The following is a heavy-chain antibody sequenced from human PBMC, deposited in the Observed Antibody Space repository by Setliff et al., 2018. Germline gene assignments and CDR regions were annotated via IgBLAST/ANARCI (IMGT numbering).Heavy chain of an antibody. CDR1: GFTFSSYA. CDR3: AKDSQPGIAAAAPDY. J-gene: IGHJ4*02. Sequence: GGSLRLSCAASGFTFSSYAMHWVRQAPGKGLEWVAVISYDGSNKYYADSVKGRFTISRDNSKNSLYLQMNSLRAEDTALYYCAKDSQPGIAAAAPDYWGQGTLVTVSS. V-gene: IGHV3-30-3*01. CDR2: ISYDGSNK. D-gene: IGHD6-13*01.